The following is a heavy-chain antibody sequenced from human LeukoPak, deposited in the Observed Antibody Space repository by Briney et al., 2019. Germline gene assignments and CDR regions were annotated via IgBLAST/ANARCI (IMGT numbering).Heavy chain of an antibody. Sequence: ASVKLSCKASGYTFTSYGMSWVRQAPGQGLEWMGWISAYNGNTNYAQKLRGRVTMTTDTSTSTAYMELRSLRSDDTAVYYCARKGMVRGVISFDYWGQGTLVTVSS. CDR1: GYTFTSYG. V-gene: IGHV1-18*01. J-gene: IGHJ4*02. CDR2: ISAYNGNT. D-gene: IGHD3-10*01. CDR3: ARKGMVRGVISFDY.